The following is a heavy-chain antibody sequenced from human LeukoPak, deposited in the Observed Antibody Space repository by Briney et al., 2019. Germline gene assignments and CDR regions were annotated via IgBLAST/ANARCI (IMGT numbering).Heavy chain of an antibody. V-gene: IGHV1-69*06. D-gene: IGHD5-12*01. CDR1: GGTFSSYA. J-gene: IGHJ3*02. CDR2: IIPIFGTA. Sequence: ASVKVSCKASGGTFSSYAISWVRQAPGPGLEWMGGIIPIFGTANYAQKFQGRVTITADKSTSTAYLELSSLRSEDTAVYYCARVIEYSGYGSPKTGAFDIWGQGTMVTVSS. CDR3: ARVIEYSGYGSPKTGAFDI.